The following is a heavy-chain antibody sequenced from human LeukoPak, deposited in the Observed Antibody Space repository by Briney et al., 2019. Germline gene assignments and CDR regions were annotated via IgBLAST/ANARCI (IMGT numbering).Heavy chain of an antibody. D-gene: IGHD2/OR15-2a*01. CDR2: INTDGSST. CDR3: ARDGGLYASDAFDI. CDR1: GFTFSSYW. V-gene: IGHV3-74*01. Sequence: PGGCLRLSCAASGFTFSSYWMHWVRQAPGKGLVWVSRINTDGSSTSYADSVKGRFTISRDNSKNTLYLQMGSLRAEDMAVYYCARDGGLYASDAFDIWGQGTMVTVSS. J-gene: IGHJ3*02.